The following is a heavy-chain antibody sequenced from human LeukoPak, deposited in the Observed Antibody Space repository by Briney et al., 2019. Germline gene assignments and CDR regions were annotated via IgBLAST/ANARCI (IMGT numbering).Heavy chain of an antibody. Sequence: GGSLRLSCVASGFTFSSYTMNWVRQAPGKGLEWVSSISSSSSYIYYANSVKGRLTISRDNAKSSLYLQMNSLRAEDTAVYYCARDPTPRYCSGGSCYTHYGMDVWGQGTTVTVSS. CDR3: ARDPTPRYCSGGSCYTHYGMDV. V-gene: IGHV3-21*01. CDR2: ISSSSSYI. CDR1: GFTFSSYT. D-gene: IGHD2-15*01. J-gene: IGHJ6*02.